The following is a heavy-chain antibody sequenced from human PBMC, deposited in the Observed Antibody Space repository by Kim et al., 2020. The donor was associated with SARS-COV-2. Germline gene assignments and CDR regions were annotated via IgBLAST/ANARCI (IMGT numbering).Heavy chain of an antibody. CDR3: AKVRVGATHSFDY. J-gene: IGHJ4*02. D-gene: IGHD1-26*01. Sequence: YADSVKGRFTISRDNSKNTLYLQMNSLRAEDTAVYYCAKVRVGATHSFDYWGQGTLVTVSS. V-gene: IGHV3-23*01.